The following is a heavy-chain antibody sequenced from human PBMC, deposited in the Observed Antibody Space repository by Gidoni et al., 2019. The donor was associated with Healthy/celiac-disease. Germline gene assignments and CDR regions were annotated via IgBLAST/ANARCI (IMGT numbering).Heavy chain of an antibody. D-gene: IGHD3-10*01. J-gene: IGHJ4*02. CDR2: INPSGGST. V-gene: IGHV1-46*03. CDR1: GYTFTSYY. Sequence: QVQLVQSGAEVKKPGASVTVSCKASGYTFTSYYMHWVRQAPGQGLEWMGIINPSGGSTSYAQKFQGRVTMTRDTSTSTVYMELSSLRSEDTAVYYCASSTMVQGVIRGFDYWGQGTLVTVSS. CDR3: ASSTMVQGVIRGFDY.